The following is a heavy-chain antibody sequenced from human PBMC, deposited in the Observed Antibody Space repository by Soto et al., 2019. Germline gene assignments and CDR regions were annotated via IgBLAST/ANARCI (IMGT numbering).Heavy chain of an antibody. CDR2: INHTGGT. V-gene: IGHV4-34*01. J-gene: IGHJ5*02. CDR3: ATRITVFGLLIPPFDP. Sequence: PSETLSLTCAVSGDSIIGIYHWNWIRQPPGKGLEWIGEINHTGGTHYNPSLKSRVTMSVDTSKNQFSLRLSSVTAADTAIYYCATRITVFGLLIPPFDPWRQGTQVSVSS. D-gene: IGHD3-3*01. CDR1: GDSIIGIYH.